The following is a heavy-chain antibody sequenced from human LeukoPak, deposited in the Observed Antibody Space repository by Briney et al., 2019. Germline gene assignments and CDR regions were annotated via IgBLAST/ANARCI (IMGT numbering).Heavy chain of an antibody. D-gene: IGHD5-12*01. CDR3: ARGATIYDY. V-gene: IGHV4-59*01. CDR2: IYYSGGT. J-gene: IGHJ4*02. Sequence: SETLSLTCTVSGGSISSYYWSWIRQPPGKGLEWIGYIYYSGGTNYNPSLKSRVTISVDTSKNQLSLKLSSVTAADTAVYYCARGATIYDYWGQGTLVTVSS. CDR1: GGSISSYY.